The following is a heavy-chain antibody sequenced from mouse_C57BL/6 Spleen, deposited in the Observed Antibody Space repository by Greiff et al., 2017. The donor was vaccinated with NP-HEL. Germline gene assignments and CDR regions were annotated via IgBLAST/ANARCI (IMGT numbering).Heavy chain of an antibody. CDR2: IYPGDGDT. CDR1: GYAFSSSW. Sequence: VQLQQSGPELVKPGASVKISCKASGYAFSSSWMNWVKQRPGKGLEWIGRIYPGDGDTNYNGKFKGKATLTADKSSSTAYMQLSSLTSEDSAVYFCAIRPVDYWGQGTTLTVSS. CDR3: AIRPVDY. D-gene: IGHD1-2*01. J-gene: IGHJ2*01. V-gene: IGHV1-82*01.